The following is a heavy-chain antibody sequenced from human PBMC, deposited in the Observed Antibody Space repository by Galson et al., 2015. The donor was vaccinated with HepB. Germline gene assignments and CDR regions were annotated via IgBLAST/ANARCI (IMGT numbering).Heavy chain of an antibody. V-gene: IGHV1-2*06. CDR2: INPNSGGT. D-gene: IGHD3-22*01. CDR3: ARGVASYYYDSSGYYPDYFDY. J-gene: IGHJ4*02. Sequence: SVKVSCKASGYTFTGYYMHWVRQAPGQGLEWMGRINPNSGGTNYAQKFQGRVTMTRDTSISTAYMELSRLRSDDTAVYYCARGVASYYYDSSGYYPDYFDYWGQGTLVTVSS. CDR1: GYTFTGYY.